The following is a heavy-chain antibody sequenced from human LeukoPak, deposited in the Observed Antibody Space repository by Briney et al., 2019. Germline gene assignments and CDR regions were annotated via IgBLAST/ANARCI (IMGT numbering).Heavy chain of an antibody. D-gene: IGHD4-11*01. Sequence: VASVKVSCKASGYTFTDYYMHWVRQAPGQGLEWMGRINPNSGAADYAQEFQGRVTMTRDTSINTVYMELSRLRPDDTAVYYCARASYSNYATHFDYWGQGTLVTVSS. V-gene: IGHV1-2*06. CDR1: GYTFTDYY. CDR3: ARASYSNYATHFDY. J-gene: IGHJ4*02. CDR2: INPNSGAA.